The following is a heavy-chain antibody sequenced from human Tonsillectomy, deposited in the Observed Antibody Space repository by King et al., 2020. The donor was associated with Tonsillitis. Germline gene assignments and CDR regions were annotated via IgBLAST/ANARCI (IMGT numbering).Heavy chain of an antibody. CDR1: GFPFSGSA. CDR2: IRTKPNRYAT. J-gene: IGHJ4*02. CDR3: TRFAAPEYGDYGDS. V-gene: IGHV3-73*02. Sequence: EQLVQSGGGLVQPGGSLKLSCAASGFPFSGSAMHWVRQTSGKGLEWVGRIRTKPNRYATAYAASVTGRFTISRDDSKDTASLQMNSLKTEDTAVYYGTRFAAPEYGDYGDSWGQGTLVTVSS. D-gene: IGHD4-17*01.